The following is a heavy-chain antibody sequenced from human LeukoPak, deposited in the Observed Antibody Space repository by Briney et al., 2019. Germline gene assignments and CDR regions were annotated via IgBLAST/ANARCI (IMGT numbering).Heavy chain of an antibody. CDR1: GFTVSSNY. J-gene: IGHJ1*01. CDR2: IYSGGST. D-gene: IGHD6-19*01. V-gene: IGHV3-53*01. Sequence: GGSLRLSCAASGFTVSSNYMSWVRQAPGKGLEWVSVIYSGGSTYYADSVKGRFTISRDNSKNTLYLQMNSLRAEDTAVYYCARVMVGYSSGWQGPVQHWGQGTLVTVSS. CDR3: ARVMVGYSSGWQGPVQH.